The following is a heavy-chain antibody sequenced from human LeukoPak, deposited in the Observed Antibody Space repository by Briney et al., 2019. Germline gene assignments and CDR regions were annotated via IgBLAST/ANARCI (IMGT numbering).Heavy chain of an antibody. Sequence: GESLKISCKGSGYSFTSYWIGWVRQMPGKGLEWMGIIYPGDSDTRYSPSFQGQVTISADKSISTAYLQWSSLKASDTAMYHCARHNYYDSSGYPWFDPWGQGTLVTVSS. CDR2: IYPGDSDT. V-gene: IGHV5-51*01. CDR3: ARHNYYDSSGYPWFDP. J-gene: IGHJ5*02. D-gene: IGHD3-22*01. CDR1: GYSFTSYW.